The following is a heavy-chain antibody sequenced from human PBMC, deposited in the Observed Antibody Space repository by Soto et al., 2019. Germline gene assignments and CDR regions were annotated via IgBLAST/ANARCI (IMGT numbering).Heavy chain of an antibody. CDR3: AKDSYDYFCGSYCYAHGSGYFDY. J-gene: IGHJ4*02. CDR1: GFTFSSYA. D-gene: IGHD3-16*02. CDR2: ISGSGGST. V-gene: IGHV3-23*01. Sequence: HPGGSLRLSCAASGFTFSSYAMSWVRQAPGKGLEWVSAISGSGGSTYYADSVKGRFTISRDNSKNTLYLQMNSLRAEDTAVYYCAKDSYDYFCGSYCYAHGSGYFDYWGQGTLVTVSS.